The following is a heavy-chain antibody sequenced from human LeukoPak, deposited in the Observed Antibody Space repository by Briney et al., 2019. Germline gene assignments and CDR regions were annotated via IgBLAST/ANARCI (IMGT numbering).Heavy chain of an antibody. CDR3: ASPGEYCGGDCYFDY. D-gene: IGHD2-21*02. Sequence: GESLKISCKGSGYSFTSYWIGWVRPMPGKGLEWMGIIYPGDSDTRYSPSFQGQVTISADKSISTAYLQWSSLKASDTAMYYCASPGEYCGGDCYFDYWGQGTLVTVSS. J-gene: IGHJ4*02. V-gene: IGHV5-51*01. CDR1: GYSFTSYW. CDR2: IYPGDSDT.